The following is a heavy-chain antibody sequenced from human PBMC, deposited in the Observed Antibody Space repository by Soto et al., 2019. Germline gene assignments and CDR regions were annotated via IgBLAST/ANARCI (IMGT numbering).Heavy chain of an antibody. J-gene: IGHJ5*02. CDR1: GYTFTGCY. CDR3: ARAAGTAVNNWFDP. D-gene: IGHD3-10*01. Sequence: ASVKVSCKASGYTFTGCYVHWVRQAPGQGLEWMGWINPNSGGTNYAQKFQGWVTMTRDTSISTAYMELSRLRSDDTAVYYCARAAGTAVNNWFDPWGQGTLVTVSS. V-gene: IGHV1-2*04. CDR2: INPNSGGT.